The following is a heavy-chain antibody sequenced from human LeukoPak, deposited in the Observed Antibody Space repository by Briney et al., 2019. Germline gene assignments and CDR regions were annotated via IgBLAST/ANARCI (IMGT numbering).Heavy chain of an antibody. Sequence: PGMNVTLPCAAYRFTFNNYDRLRLPQAPGMGLMGMTNMWHDESNEYSGYSVKGRFTIARGKSKNTLYLQMSSLRAEDTAVCYCARDPYCDSGRYYHGMDLWGQGTTVTVSS. CDR2: MWHDESNE. D-gene: IGHD3-10*01. CDR1: RFTFNNYD. V-gene: IGHV3-33*01. CDR3: ARDPYCDSGRYYHGMDL. J-gene: IGHJ6*02.